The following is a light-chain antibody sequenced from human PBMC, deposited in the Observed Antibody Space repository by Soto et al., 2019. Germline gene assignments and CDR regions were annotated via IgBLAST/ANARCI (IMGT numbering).Light chain of an antibody. J-gene: IGLJ1*01. CDR1: SSDIGDYNY. Sequence: QSALTQPASVSGSPGQSITISCTGTSSDIGDYNYVSWYQQHPGKAPKLLIYDVSHRPSGVSNRFSGSKSGNTASLTISGLQAEDEADYYCTSYTSSSTLPNVFGTGTKVTVL. V-gene: IGLV2-14*01. CDR3: TSYTSSSTLPNV. CDR2: DVS.